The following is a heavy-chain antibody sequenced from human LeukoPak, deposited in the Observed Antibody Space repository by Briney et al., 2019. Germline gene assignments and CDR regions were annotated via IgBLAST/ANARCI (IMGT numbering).Heavy chain of an antibody. CDR3: ARGGSGSLEPPLDY. D-gene: IGHD1-26*01. CDR1: GFIFSSYW. CDR2: INTDGSST. V-gene: IGHV3-74*01. J-gene: IGHJ4*02. Sequence: GGSLRLSCAASGFIFSSYWMHWVSQDPGKGLVWVSRINTDGSSTSYADSVKGRFTISRDNAKNTLYLQMNSLRAEDTAVYYCARGGSGSLEPPLDYWGQGTLVTVSS.